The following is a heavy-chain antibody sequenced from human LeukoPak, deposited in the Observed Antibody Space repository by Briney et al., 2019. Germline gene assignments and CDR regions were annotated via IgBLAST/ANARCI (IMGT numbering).Heavy chain of an antibody. CDR3: ATLGGSSSWSYDY. CDR2: INHSGST. J-gene: IGHJ4*02. V-gene: IGHV4-34*01. Sequence: SETLYLTCAVYGGSFSGYYWSWIRQPPGKGLEWIGEINHSGSTNYNPSLKSRVTISVDTSKNQFSLKLSSVTAADTAVYYCATLGGSSSWSYDYWGQGTLVTVSS. CDR1: GGSFSGYY. D-gene: IGHD6-13*01.